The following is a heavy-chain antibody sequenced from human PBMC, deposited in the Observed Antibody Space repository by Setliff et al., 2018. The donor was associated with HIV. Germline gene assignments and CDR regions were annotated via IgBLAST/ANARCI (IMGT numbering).Heavy chain of an antibody. D-gene: IGHD2-2*01. CDR2: MYYDGVTT. Sequence: PGGSLRLSCEASGFNVEKSGMHWIRQAPGKGLEWVAVMYYDGVTTYYADSVKGRFTISRDNAKNSLYLQMNSLRAEDTAVYYCASHFGYCSSTSCEGYWGQGALVTVSS. V-gene: IGHV3-33*03. CDR1: GFNVEKSG. CDR3: ASHFGYCSSTSCEGY. J-gene: IGHJ4*02.